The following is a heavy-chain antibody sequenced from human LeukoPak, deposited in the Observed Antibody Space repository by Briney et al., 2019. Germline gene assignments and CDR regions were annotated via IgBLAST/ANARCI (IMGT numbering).Heavy chain of an antibody. Sequence: ASVTVSCKASGYTFTSYGMSWVRQAPGQGLEWVGWISAYNGNTNYAQKLQGRVTMTTDTSTSTAYMELRSLRSDDTAVYYCARDGTGTTREDYWGQGTLVTVSS. CDR2: ISAYNGNT. J-gene: IGHJ4*02. D-gene: IGHD1-1*01. CDR1: GYTFTSYG. V-gene: IGHV1-18*04. CDR3: ARDGTGTTREDY.